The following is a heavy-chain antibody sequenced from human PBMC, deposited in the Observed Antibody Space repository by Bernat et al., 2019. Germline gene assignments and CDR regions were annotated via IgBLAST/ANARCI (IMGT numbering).Heavy chain of an antibody. CDR1: GFTVSSNY. V-gene: IGHV3-53*01. J-gene: IGHJ6*03. CDR3: ARDRAARYCSSTSCYRGYYYMDV. CDR2: IYSGGST. D-gene: IGHD2-2*01. Sequence: EVQLVESGGGLIQPGGSLRLSCAASGFTVSSNYMSWVRQAPGKGLEWVSVIYSGGSTYYADSVKGRFTISRDNSKNTLYLQMNSLRAEDTVVYYCARDRAARYCSSTSCYRGYYYMDVWGKGTTVTVSS.